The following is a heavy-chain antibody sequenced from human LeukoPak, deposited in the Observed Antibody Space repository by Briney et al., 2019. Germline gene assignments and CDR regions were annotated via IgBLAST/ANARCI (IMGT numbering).Heavy chain of an antibody. CDR2: IYYSGST. CDR1: GGSISSYY. Sequence: SETLSLTCTVSGGSISSYYWSWIRQPPGKGLEWIGYIYYSGSTNYNPSLKSRVTISVDTSKDQFSLKLSSVTAADTAVYYCASNDILTGYSDYWGQGTLVTVSS. CDR3: ASNDILTGYSDY. J-gene: IGHJ4*02. D-gene: IGHD3-9*01. V-gene: IGHV4-59*01.